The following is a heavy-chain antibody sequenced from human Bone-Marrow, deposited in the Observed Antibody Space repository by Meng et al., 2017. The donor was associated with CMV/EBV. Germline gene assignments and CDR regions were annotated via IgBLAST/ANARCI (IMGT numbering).Heavy chain of an antibody. J-gene: IGHJ3*02. CDR1: GYTFTGYY. CDR2: INPNSGGT. V-gene: IGHV1-2*02. Sequence: ASVKVSCKASGYTFTGYYVHWVRQAPGQGLEWMGWINPNSGGTNYAQKFQGRVTMTRDTSISTAYMELSRLRSDDTAVYYCARDRRYCSSTSCYWGDAFDIWGQGTMVTVSS. CDR3: ARDRRYCSSTSCYWGDAFDI. D-gene: IGHD2-2*01.